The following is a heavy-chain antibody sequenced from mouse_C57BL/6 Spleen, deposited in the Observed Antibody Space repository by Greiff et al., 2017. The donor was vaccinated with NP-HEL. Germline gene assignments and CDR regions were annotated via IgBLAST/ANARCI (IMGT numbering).Heavy chain of an antibody. CDR2: IWTGGGP. D-gene: IGHD2-3*01. CDR3: ARIYDGYADYYAMDY. CDR1: GFSLTSYA. J-gene: IGHJ4*01. V-gene: IGHV2-9-1*01. Sequence: VHLVESGPGLVAPSQSLSITCTVSGFSLTSYAISWVRQPPGKGLEWLGVIWTGGGPNYNSALKSRLSISKDNSKSQVFLKMNSLQTDDTARYYCARIYDGYADYYAMDYWGQGTSVTVSS.